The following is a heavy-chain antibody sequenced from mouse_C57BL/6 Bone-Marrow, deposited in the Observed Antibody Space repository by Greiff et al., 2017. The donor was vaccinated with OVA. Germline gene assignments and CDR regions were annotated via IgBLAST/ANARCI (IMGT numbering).Heavy chain of an antibody. V-gene: IGHV5-4*01. CDR1: GFTFSSYA. Sequence: EVQLKESGGGLVKPGGSLKLSCAASGFTFSSYAMSWVRQTPEKRLEWVATISDGGSYTYYPDNVKGRFTISRDNAKNNLYLQMSHLKSEDTAMYYCARAASITRFAYWGQGTLVTVSA. CDR3: ARAASITRFAY. D-gene: IGHD2-4*01. J-gene: IGHJ3*01. CDR2: ISDGGSYT.